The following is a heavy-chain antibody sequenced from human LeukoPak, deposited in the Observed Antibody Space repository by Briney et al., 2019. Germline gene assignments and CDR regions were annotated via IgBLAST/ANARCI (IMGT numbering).Heavy chain of an antibody. Sequence: PSETLSLTCTVSGGTISSGDYYWSWIRQPPGKGLEWIGYIYYSGSTYYNPSLKSRVTISVDTSKNQFSLKLSSVTAADTAVYYSARDLSGWYSGSFDPWGQGTLVTVSS. CDR2: IYYSGST. D-gene: IGHD6-19*01. CDR3: ARDLSGWYSGSFDP. CDR1: GGTISSGDYY. V-gene: IGHV4-30-4*08. J-gene: IGHJ5*02.